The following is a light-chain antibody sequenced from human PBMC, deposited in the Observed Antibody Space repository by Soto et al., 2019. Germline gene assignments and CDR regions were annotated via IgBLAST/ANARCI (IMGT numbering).Light chain of an antibody. J-gene: IGLJ1*01. CDR1: SSDVGNYKY. V-gene: IGLV2-14*01. Sequence: QSALTQPASVSGSPGQSITISCTGTSSDVGNYKYVSWYQQHPGKAPKLMIYEVSNRPSGVSNRFSGSKSGNTASLTISGLQAEDETDYYCFSFTTTSTHVFGTGTKVTVL. CDR3: FSFTTTSTHV. CDR2: EVS.